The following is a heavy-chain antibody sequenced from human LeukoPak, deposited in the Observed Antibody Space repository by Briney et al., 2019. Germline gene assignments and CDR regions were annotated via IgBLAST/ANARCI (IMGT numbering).Heavy chain of an antibody. J-gene: IGHJ6*02. CDR2: IYYSGST. V-gene: IGHV4-59*01. CDR3: ARGFYDTVDYYYYGMDV. CDR1: GGSISSYY. Sequence: SETLSLTCTVSGGSISSYYWSWIRQPPGKGLEWIGYIYYSGSTNYNPSLKSRVTISVDTSKNQFSLKLSSVTAADTAVYYCARGFYDTVDYYYYGMDVWGQGTTVTVSS. D-gene: IGHD3-22*01.